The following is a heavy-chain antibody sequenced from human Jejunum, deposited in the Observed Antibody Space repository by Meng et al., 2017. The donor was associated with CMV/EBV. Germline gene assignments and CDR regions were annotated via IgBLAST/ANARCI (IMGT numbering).Heavy chain of an antibody. CDR2: IIPVFDKT. Sequence: CKAAGSTFRNSATSWVRQAPGQGLEWLGNIIPVFDKTNYAQKFQGRVTITADRSTNTAYMELSSLRSDDTAVYYCAGGLGGTIDYWGQGTLVTVSS. CDR1: GSTFRNSA. J-gene: IGHJ4*02. V-gene: IGHV1-69*04. D-gene: IGHD1-26*01. CDR3: AGGLGGTIDY.